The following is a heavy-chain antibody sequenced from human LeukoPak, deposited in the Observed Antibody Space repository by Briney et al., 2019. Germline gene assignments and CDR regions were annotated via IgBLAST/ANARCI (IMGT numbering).Heavy chain of an antibody. V-gene: IGHV1-2*02. CDR1: GYTFTVYY. D-gene: IGHD3-22*01. CDR2: INPYSGDT. Sequence: GASVKVSRKASGYTFTVYYSHWVRQAPGQGLEWMGWINPYSGDTAYAQKFQGRVTMTTDTSTSTAYMELRSLRSDDTAVYYCARLDMGGITSYYDSSGPYYFDYWGQGTLVTVSS. CDR3: ARLDMGGITSYYDSSGPYYFDY. J-gene: IGHJ4*02.